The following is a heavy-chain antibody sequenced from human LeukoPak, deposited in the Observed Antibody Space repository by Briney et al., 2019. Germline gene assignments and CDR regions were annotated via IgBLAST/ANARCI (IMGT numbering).Heavy chain of an antibody. D-gene: IGHD3-3*01. V-gene: IGHV7-4-1*02. CDR2: INTNTGNP. Sequence: ASVKVSCKASGYTFTSYAMNWVRQARGQGLEWMGWINTNTGNPTYAQGFTGRFVFSLDTSVSTAYLQISSLKAEDTAVYYCARDLSVGYDFWSGYYTGYFDYWGQGTLVTVSS. CDR3: ARDLSVGYDFWSGYYTGYFDY. J-gene: IGHJ4*02. CDR1: GYTFTSYA.